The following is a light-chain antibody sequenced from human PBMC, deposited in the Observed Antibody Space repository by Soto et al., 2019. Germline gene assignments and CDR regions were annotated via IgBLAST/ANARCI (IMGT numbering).Light chain of an antibody. CDR2: SNN. CDR3: AAWDDSLNAVV. CDR1: SSNIGSNT. Sequence: QSVLTQPPSASGTPGQRVTISCSGSSSNIGSNTVNWYQQLPGTAPKLLIYSNNQRPSGVPDRFSGSKSGTSASLAISGLQSEDEADYYCAAWDDSLNAVVFGGGTKVTAL. V-gene: IGLV1-44*01. J-gene: IGLJ2*01.